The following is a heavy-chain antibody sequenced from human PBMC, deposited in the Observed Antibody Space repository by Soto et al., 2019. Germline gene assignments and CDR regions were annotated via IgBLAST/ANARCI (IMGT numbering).Heavy chain of an antibody. D-gene: IGHD2-21*02. CDR3: ARDRDSYFDY. J-gene: IGHJ4*02. Sequence: PGGSLRLSCAASGYTFSRYSMNWVRQAPGKGLEWVSSISSSSSYIYYAESMKGRFTISRDNAKNSLYLQMNSLRAEDTAVYYCARDRDSYFDYWGQGTLVTVSS. CDR1: GYTFSRYS. V-gene: IGHV3-21*01. CDR2: ISSSSSYI.